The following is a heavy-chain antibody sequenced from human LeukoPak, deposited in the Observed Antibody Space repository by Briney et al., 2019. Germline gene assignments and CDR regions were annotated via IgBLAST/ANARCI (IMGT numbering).Heavy chain of an antibody. CDR1: GFTFSSHG. CDR2: IANDGRDK. V-gene: IGHV3-30*18. CDR3: AKDGRVAAAAYYFDY. Sequence: GGSLRLSCAASGFTFSSHGMHWVRQAPGKGLEWVADIANDGRDKKYADSVKGRFTISRDNSKNTLYLQMNSLRAEDTAVYYCAKDGRVAAAAYYFDYWGQGTLATVSS. J-gene: IGHJ4*02. D-gene: IGHD6-13*01.